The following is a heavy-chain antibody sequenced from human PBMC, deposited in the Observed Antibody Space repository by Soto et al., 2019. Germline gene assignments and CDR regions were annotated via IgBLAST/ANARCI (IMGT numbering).Heavy chain of an antibody. D-gene: IGHD6-13*01. CDR1: GFSFGNYA. J-gene: IGHJ6*02. Sequence: EVQLVESGGGLVQPGGSLRLSCSASGFSFGNYAMHWVRQAPGKGLEYVSVISSNGGSTHHADSVKGRFTISRDNSKNTLYIQMSSLTSEDTAMYYCAKDQAHSSTWYVAGMDVWGQGTTVTVSS. V-gene: IGHV3-64D*08. CDR2: ISSNGGST. CDR3: AKDQAHSSTWYVAGMDV.